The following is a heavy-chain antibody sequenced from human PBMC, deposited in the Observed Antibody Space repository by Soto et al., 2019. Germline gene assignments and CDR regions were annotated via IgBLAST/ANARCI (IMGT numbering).Heavy chain of an antibody. CDR3: VRDWSGYSSTYGYFFDY. CDR1: GFTFSNHA. V-gene: IGHV3-30*04. Sequence: PGGSLRLSCATSGFTFSNHAMHWVRQAPGRGLEWVALISYDGRNKYYADSVKGRFTISRDNSKNTLYLLVNSLRPEDTAVYYCVRDWSGYSSTYGYFFDYWGQGALVTVSS. CDR2: ISYDGRNK. J-gene: IGHJ4*02. D-gene: IGHD5-18*01.